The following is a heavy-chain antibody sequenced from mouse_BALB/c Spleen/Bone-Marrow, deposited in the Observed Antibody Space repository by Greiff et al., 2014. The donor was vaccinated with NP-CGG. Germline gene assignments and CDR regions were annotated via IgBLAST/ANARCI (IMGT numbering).Heavy chain of an antibody. V-gene: IGHV1S137*01. J-gene: IGHJ4*01. CDR3: ARPRQLRLACYAMDY. D-gene: IGHD3-2*02. CDR1: GYTFPDYA. CDR2: ISTYSGHT. Sequence: VQLQQYEPALGSPGVSVKISCKGFGYTFPDYAMHWVKKSHAKSLEWIGVISTYSGHTNYNHTFKGKATMNVDKCPSTAYMELSRLTLEDAATDYCARPRQLRLACYAMDYWGQGTSVTVSS.